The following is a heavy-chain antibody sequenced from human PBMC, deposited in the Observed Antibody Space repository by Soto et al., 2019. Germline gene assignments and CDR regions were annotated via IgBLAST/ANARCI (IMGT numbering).Heavy chain of an antibody. CDR3: AKDSKYCGGDCQNLYSFDY. CDR1: GFTFSNYA. Sequence: RLSCAVSGFTFSNYAMSWVRQAPGKGLEWVSAISGSGGSTYYADSVKGRFTISRDKSKNTVYLQMNSLRTEDTAVYYCAKDSKYCGGDCQNLYSFDYWGQGTLVTVSS. D-gene: IGHD2-21*02. CDR2: ISGSGGST. V-gene: IGHV3-23*01. J-gene: IGHJ4*02.